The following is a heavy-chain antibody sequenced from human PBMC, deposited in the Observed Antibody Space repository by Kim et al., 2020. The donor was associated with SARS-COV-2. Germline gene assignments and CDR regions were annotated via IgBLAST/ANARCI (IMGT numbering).Heavy chain of an antibody. V-gene: IGHV1-2*06. CDR1: GYTFTGYY. CDR2: INPNSGGT. Sequence: ASVKVSCKASGYTFTGYYMHWVRQAPGQGLEWMGRINPNSGGTNYAQKFQGRVTMTRDTSISTAYMELSRLRSDDTAVYYCARALGIVATVSDYWGQGTLVTVSS. D-gene: IGHD5-12*01. J-gene: IGHJ4*02. CDR3: ARALGIVATVSDY.